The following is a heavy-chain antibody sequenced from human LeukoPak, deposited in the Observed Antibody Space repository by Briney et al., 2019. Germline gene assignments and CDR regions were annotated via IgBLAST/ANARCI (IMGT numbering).Heavy chain of an antibody. CDR1: GGTFSSYA. J-gene: IGHJ4*02. CDR2: IIPIFGTA. CDR3: ARDLRIGNYDSSGYLD. D-gene: IGHD3-22*01. Sequence: GASVKVSCKASGGTFSSYAISWVRQAPGQGLEWMGGIIPIFGTANYAQKFQGRVTITTDESTSTAYMELSSLRSDDTAVYYCARDLRIGNYDSSGYLDWGQGTLVTVSS. V-gene: IGHV1-69*05.